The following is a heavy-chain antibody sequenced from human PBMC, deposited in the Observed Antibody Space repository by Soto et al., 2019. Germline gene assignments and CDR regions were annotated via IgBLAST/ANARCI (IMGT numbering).Heavy chain of an antibody. Sequence: GGSLRLSCAASGFTFSTYGMHWVRQAPGKGLEWVAVISYDGSNKYCADSVKGRFTISRDTSKNQFSLKLSSVTAADTAVYYCARARDGYNLVFDYWGQGTLVTVSS. CDR1: GFTFSTYG. V-gene: IGHV3-30*03. CDR3: ARARDGYNLVFDY. D-gene: IGHD5-12*01. CDR2: ISYDGSNK. J-gene: IGHJ4*02.